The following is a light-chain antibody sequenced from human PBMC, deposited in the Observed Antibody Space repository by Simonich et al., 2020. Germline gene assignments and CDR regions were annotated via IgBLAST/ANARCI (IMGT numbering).Light chain of an antibody. Sequence: EIVLTQSPATLSLSPGERATLSCRASQSVGSYLAWYQQKPGQAPRLLIYDASNRATGNPARFSGSGSGTDFTLTISSLQSEDFAVYYCQQYNNWPPLTFGGGTKVEIK. CDR3: QQYNNWPPLT. J-gene: IGKJ4*01. CDR1: QSVGSY. V-gene: IGKV3-11*01. CDR2: DAS.